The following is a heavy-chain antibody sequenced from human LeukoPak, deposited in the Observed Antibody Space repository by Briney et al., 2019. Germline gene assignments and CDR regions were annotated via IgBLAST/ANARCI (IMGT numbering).Heavy chain of an antibody. V-gene: IGHV3-23*01. CDR2: ISGSGGST. D-gene: IGHD6-19*01. CDR3: ARGGSSGWYYFGY. Sequence: GGSLRLSCAASGFTFSSYVMSWVRQAPGKGLEWVSAISGSGGSTYYADSVKGRFTISRDNAKNSLYLQMNSLRAEDTAVYYCARGGSSGWYYFGYWGQGTLVTVPS. J-gene: IGHJ4*02. CDR1: GFTFSSYV.